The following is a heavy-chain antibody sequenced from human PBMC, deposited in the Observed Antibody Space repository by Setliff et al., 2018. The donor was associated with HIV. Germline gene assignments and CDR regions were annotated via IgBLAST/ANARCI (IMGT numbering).Heavy chain of an antibody. Sequence: SETLSLTCGVYVGSLRSYYWSWIRQPPGKGLEWIGYMYYSGNTNYNPSLKSRVTMSVDTSKNQFSLKLKSVTAADTAVYYCAREDTTGYYSLSAFDIWGQGTLVTVSS. CDR1: VGSLRSYY. D-gene: IGHD3-22*01. CDR2: MYYSGNT. V-gene: IGHV4-59*12. CDR3: AREDTTGYYSLSAFDI. J-gene: IGHJ3*02.